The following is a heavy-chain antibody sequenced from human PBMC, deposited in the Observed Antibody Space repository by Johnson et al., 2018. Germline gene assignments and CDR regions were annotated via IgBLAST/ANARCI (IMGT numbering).Heavy chain of an antibody. CDR1: GFTFSSYW. CDR2: ISSSGSTI. J-gene: IGHJ6*02. Sequence: VRLVECGGGLVEPGGSLRLSCAASGFTFSSYWMSWVRQAPGKGLAWVSYISSSGSTIYYADSVKGRFTISRDNAKNSLYLQMNSLSAEDTAVYYCAKDPDYGMDVWGQGTTVTVSS. V-gene: IGHV3-48*04. CDR3: AKDPDYGMDV.